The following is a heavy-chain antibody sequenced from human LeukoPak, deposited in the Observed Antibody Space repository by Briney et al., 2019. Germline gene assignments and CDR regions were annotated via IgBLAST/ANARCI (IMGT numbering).Heavy chain of an antibody. V-gene: IGHV3-33*01. Sequence: GGSLRLSCTASGFTFSSYGMHWVRQAPGRGLEWVAVIWYDGSDKYYGDSVKGRFTISRDNSKNTLYLQMNSLRAEDAAVYYCARDITMVRGVIEGIDYWGQGTLVTVSS. D-gene: IGHD3-10*01. J-gene: IGHJ4*02. CDR3: ARDITMVRGVIEGIDY. CDR2: IWYDGSDK. CDR1: GFTFSSYG.